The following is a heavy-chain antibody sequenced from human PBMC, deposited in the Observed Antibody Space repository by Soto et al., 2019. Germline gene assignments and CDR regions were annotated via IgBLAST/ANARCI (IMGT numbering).Heavy chain of an antibody. CDR3: ARVLKIAEAGSRNQGY. V-gene: IGHV3-48*02. CDR1: GFTFSIYS. CDR2: ISSSSSTI. Sequence: GGSLRLSCAASGFTFSIYSMNWVRHAPGKGLEWVSYISSSSSTIYYADSVKGRFTISRDNAKNSLYLQMNSLRDEDTAVYYCARVLKIAEAGSRNQGYWGQGTLVTVSS. D-gene: IGHD6-13*01. J-gene: IGHJ4*02.